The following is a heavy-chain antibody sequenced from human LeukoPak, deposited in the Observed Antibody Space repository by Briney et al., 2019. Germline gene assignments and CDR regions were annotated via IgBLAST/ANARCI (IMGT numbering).Heavy chain of an antibody. D-gene: IGHD2-2*01. J-gene: IGHJ5*02. Sequence: ASVKVSCKVSGYTLTELSMHWVRQAPGKGLEWMGGFDPEDGETIYAQKFQGRVTMTEDTSTDTAYMELSSLRSEDTAVYYCARDGCSSTSCYLGGWFDPWGQGTLVTVSS. CDR3: ARDGCSSTSCYLGGWFDP. CDR2: FDPEDGET. V-gene: IGHV1-24*01. CDR1: GYTLTELS.